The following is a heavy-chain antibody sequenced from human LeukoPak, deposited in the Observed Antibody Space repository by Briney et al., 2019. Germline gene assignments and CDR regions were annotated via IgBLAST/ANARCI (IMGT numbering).Heavy chain of an antibody. Sequence: PGGSLRLSCAASGFTVSSNYMSWVRQAPGKGLEWVSVLYSSGSTYYADSVKGRFTISRDNSKNTLYLQMNSLRAEDTAVYYCARVGNTGDAVIIPAAMGFDNWGQGTVVTVSS. D-gene: IGHD2-2*01. V-gene: IGHV3-53*01. CDR3: ARVGNTGDAVIIPAAMGFDN. J-gene: IGHJ4*02. CDR2: LYSSGST. CDR1: GFTVSSNY.